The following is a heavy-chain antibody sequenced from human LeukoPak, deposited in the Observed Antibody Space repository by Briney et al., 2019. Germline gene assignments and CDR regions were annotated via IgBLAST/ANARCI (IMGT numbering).Heavy chain of an antibody. D-gene: IGHD6-13*01. J-gene: IGHJ6*03. V-gene: IGHV1-2*02. CDR1: GYTFTGYY. CDR3: ARSGIEAAGKYYYYYMDV. Sequence: ASVKVSCKASGYTFTGYYMHWVRQAPGQGLEWMGWINPNSGGTNYAQKFQGRVTMTRDTSISTAYMELSRLRSDDTAVYYCARSGIEAAGKYYYYYMDVWGKGTKVNVSS. CDR2: INPNSGGT.